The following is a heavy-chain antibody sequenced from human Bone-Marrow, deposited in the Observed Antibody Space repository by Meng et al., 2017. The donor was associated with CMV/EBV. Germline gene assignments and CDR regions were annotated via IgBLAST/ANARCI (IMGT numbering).Heavy chain of an antibody. CDR3: ARGGYSNYYFDY. CDR2: IYYSGST. V-gene: IGHV4-39*07. CDR1: GGSISSSSYY. J-gene: IGHJ4*02. Sequence: SEPLSLTCTVSGGSISSSSYYWGWIRQPPGKGLEWIGSIYYSGSTYYNPSLKSRVTISVDTSKNQFSLKLSSVTAADTAVYYCARGGYSNYYFDYWGQGTLVTVSS. D-gene: IGHD4-11*01.